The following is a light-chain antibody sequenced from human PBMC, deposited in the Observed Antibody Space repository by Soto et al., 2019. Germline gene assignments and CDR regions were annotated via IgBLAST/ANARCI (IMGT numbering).Light chain of an antibody. J-gene: IGKJ1*01. CDR3: QQYNSYPWT. Sequence: DIQMTQSPSTLSASVGDRFTITCRASQIISSWLAWYQEKPGKAPKLLTYDASSLESGVPSRFSGSGSGTEFTLTISSLQPDDFATYYCQQYNSYPWTFGQGTKVDIK. CDR1: QIISSW. V-gene: IGKV1-5*01. CDR2: DAS.